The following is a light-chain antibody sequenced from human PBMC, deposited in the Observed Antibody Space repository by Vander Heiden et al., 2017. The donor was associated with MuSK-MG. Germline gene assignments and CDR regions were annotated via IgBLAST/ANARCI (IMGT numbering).Light chain of an antibody. V-gene: IGLV2-8*01. CDR3: TSYAGSNTVI. CDR2: EVS. J-gene: IGLJ2*01. CDR1: SSDVGAYNF. Sequence: QSALTQPPSASGSPGQSVTRSCTGTSSDVGAYNFVSWYQQHPGKAPKLIMYEVSARPSGVPDRFSGSKSGNTASLTVSGLQADDEADYYCTSYAGSNTVIFGGGTKLTVL.